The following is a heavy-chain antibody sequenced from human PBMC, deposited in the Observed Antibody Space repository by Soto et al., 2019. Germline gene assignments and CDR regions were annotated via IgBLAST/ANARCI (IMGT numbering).Heavy chain of an antibody. V-gene: IGHV1-8*01. CDR1: GYTFTSYD. CDR2: MNPNSGNT. J-gene: IGHJ3*02. D-gene: IGHD5-18*01. Sequence: GXSVKVSCKASGYTFTSYDINWVRQATGQGLEWMGWMNPNSGNTGYAQKFQGRVTMTRNTSISTAYMELSSLRSEDTAVYYCASGYSYGAAAFDIWGQGTMVTVSS. CDR3: ASGYSYGAAAFDI.